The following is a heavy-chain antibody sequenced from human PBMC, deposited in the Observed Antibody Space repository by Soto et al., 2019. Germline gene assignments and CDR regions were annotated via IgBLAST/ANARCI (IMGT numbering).Heavy chain of an antibody. V-gene: IGHV4-39*01. D-gene: IGHD6-13*01. CDR2: IYYSGST. CDR1: GGSISSSSYY. J-gene: IGHJ6*03. Sequence: QLQLQESGPGLVKPSETLSLTCTVSGGSISSSSYYWGWIRQPPGKGLEWIGRIYYSGSTYYNPSLKSRVTISVDTSKNQFSLKLSSVTAADTAVYYCARHRGYSSSEILYYYYYMDVWGKGTTVTVSS. CDR3: ARHRGYSSSEILYYYYYMDV.